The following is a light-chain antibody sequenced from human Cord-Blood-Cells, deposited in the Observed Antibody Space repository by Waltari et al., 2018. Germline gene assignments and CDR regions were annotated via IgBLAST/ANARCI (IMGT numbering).Light chain of an antibody. CDR3: HSMIVSRT. Sequence: DIQMTQSPSSLSASVGDRVTITCQASQDISNYLNWYQQKPGKAPKLLIYDASNLETGVPSRFSGSGSGTDFTFTISSLQPEDIATYYWHSMIVSRTFGQGTKVEIK. CDR1: QDISNY. CDR2: DAS. V-gene: IGKV1-33*01. J-gene: IGKJ1*01.